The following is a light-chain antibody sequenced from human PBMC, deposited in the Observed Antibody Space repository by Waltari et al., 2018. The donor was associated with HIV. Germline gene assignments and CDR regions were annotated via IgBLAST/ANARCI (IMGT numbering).Light chain of an antibody. Sequence: QSVLTQPPSASGTPGPRVTISCSGSSSNIGHNYVYWYHQLPGTAPKLPIYRSNQRPLGVPDRLSGSKSGTSASLAISGLWSEDESDYYCAAWDDSLSGPVFGGGTKLTVL. V-gene: IGLV1-47*03. CDR2: RSN. CDR3: AAWDDSLSGPV. CDR1: SSNIGHNY. J-gene: IGLJ3*02.